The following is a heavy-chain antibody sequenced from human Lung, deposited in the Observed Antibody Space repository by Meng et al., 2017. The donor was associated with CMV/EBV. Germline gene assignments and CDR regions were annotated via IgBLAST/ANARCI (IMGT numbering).Heavy chain of an antibody. CDR1: GYTFGSYG. V-gene: IGHV1-18*01. CDR2: FVNYVDT. CDR3: ASGTPGRSYCDY. Sequence: QVPLLHAGPEGEKPGALVRVSCKASGYTFGSYGICWVRQAPGQGLEWMGWFVNYVDTYPAPKFQGRVTMTTDTHTNTAFMELRSLTSDDTAVYYCASGTPGRSYCDYWGQGTLVTVSS. D-gene: IGHD2-15*01. J-gene: IGHJ4*02.